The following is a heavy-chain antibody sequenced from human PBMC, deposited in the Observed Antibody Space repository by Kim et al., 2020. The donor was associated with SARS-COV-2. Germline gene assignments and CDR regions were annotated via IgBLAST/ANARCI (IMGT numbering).Heavy chain of an antibody. V-gene: IGHV3-21*01. J-gene: IGHJ6*02. CDR1: GFTFSSYS. CDR2: ISSSSSYI. D-gene: IGHD3-3*01. CDR3: ARVSRFLEWLSRYYYYGMDV. Sequence: GGSLRLSCAASGFTFSSYSMNWVRQAPGKGLEWVSSISSSSSYIYYADSVKGRFTISRDNAKNSLYLQMNSLRAEDTAVYYCARVSRFLEWLSRYYYYGMDVWGQGTTVTVSS.